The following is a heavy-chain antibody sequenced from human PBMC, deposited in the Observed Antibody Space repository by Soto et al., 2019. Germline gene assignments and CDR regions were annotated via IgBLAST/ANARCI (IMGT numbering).Heavy chain of an antibody. CDR3: ARAAAGPKEDRPPRGAEYYYYYYMDV. CDR1: GFTFSDYY. V-gene: IGHV3-11*01. D-gene: IGHD6-13*01. CDR2: ISSSGSTI. Sequence: GGSLRLSCAASGFTFSDYYMSWIRQAPGKGLEWVSYISSSGSTIYYADSVKGRFTISRDNAKNSLYLQMNSLRAEDTAVNYCARAAAGPKEDRPPRGAEYYYYYYMDVWGKGTTVTVSS. J-gene: IGHJ6*03.